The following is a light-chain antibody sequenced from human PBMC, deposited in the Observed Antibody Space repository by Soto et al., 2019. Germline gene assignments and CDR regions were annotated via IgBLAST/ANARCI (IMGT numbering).Light chain of an antibody. Sequence: QLVLTQPPSASGTPGQRVTISCSGSSSNIGSNTVNWYQQLPGTAPKLLIYSNNQRPSGVPDRFSGSKSGTSASLAISGLQSEDEADYYCAAWDDSLNGPSVFGTGTKLTVL. CDR1: SSNIGSNT. CDR3: AAWDDSLNGPSV. V-gene: IGLV1-44*01. J-gene: IGLJ1*01. CDR2: SNN.